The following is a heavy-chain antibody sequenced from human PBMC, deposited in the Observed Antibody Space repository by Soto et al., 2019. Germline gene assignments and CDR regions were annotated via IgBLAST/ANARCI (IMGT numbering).Heavy chain of an antibody. J-gene: IGHJ3*02. CDR1: GFTFSDNY. D-gene: IGHD3-3*01. V-gene: IGHV3-11*05. Sequence: PGGSLRLSCAASGFTFSDNYMSWIRQAPGKGLEWVSYISSSSSDTNYADSVKGRFTISGDNSNNTLYLQMNSLRVEDTATYYCAKDSRLPGFGLLIHAFDIWGHGTMVTVSS. CDR2: ISSSSSDT. CDR3: AKDSRLPGFGLLIHAFDI.